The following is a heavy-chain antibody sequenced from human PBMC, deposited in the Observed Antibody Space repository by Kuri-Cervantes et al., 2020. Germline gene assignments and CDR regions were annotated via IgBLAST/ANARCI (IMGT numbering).Heavy chain of an antibody. D-gene: IGHD6-13*01. CDR1: GGSISTNVYT. V-gene: IGHV4-39*07. CDR2: MHYSGST. CDR3: ARVGVAAAGADYYYMDV. J-gene: IGHJ6*03. Sequence: GSLRLSCDVSGGSISTNVYTWGWLRQSPGKGLEWIGNMHYSGSTYYNPSLKSRVTISVDTSKNQFSLKLSSVTAADTAVYYCARVGVAAAGADYYYMDVWGKGTTVTVSS.